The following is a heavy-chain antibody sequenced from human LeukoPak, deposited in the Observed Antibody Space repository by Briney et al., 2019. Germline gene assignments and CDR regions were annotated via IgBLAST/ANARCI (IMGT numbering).Heavy chain of an antibody. D-gene: IGHD3-3*01. J-gene: IGHJ4*02. CDR3: ARGNYDFWSGYYGQFPFDY. CDR1: GGTFSSYA. Sequence: ASVKVSCKASGGTFSSYAISWVRQAPGQGLEWMGRIIPILGIANYAQKFQGRVTITADKSTSTAYMELSSLRSEDTAVYYCARGNYDFWSGYYGQFPFDYWGQGTLVTVSS. CDR2: IIPILGIA. V-gene: IGHV1-69*04.